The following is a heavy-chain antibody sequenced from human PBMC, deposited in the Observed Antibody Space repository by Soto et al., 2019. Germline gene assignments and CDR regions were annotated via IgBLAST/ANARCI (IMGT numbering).Heavy chain of an antibody. CDR1: GGSISSGGYY. Sequence: SETLSLTCTVYGGSISSGGYYWSWIRQHPGKGLEWIGYIYYSGSTYYNPSLKSRVTISVDTSKNQFSLKLSSVTAADTAGYYCARSYCSGGSCPFDPWGQGTLVTVSS. V-gene: IGHV4-31*03. J-gene: IGHJ5*02. CDR2: IYYSGST. D-gene: IGHD2-15*01. CDR3: ARSYCSGGSCPFDP.